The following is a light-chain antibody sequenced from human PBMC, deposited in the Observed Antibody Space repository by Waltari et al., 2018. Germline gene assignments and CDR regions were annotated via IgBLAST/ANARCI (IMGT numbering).Light chain of an antibody. CDR3: SSYIADTTRV. CDR2: DVN. V-gene: IGLV2-14*03. Sequence: QSPLTHPASVPGSPGHSITISCSWTRSHVGRYKFFSWFQQLPGNAPKLMIYDVNNRPSGVSTRFSGSKSGNTASLNISGLQAEDEADYYCSSYIADTTRVFGGGTKLTVL. J-gene: IGLJ3*02. CDR1: RSHVGRYKF.